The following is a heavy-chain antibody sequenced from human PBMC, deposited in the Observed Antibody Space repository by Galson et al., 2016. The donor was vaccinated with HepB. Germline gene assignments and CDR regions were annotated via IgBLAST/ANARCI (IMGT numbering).Heavy chain of an antibody. Sequence: SVKVSCKASGGTFSSYALNWVRQAPGQGLEWMGGITPIFGTANYAQRFQERVTMTADESTSTAYMELSSLRSEDAAVYYCARLSEYTYVRNDFFDIWGQGTMVTVSS. CDR2: ITPIFGTA. V-gene: IGHV1-69*13. D-gene: IGHD5-18*01. CDR1: GGTFSSYA. J-gene: IGHJ3*02. CDR3: ARLSEYTYVRNDFFDI.